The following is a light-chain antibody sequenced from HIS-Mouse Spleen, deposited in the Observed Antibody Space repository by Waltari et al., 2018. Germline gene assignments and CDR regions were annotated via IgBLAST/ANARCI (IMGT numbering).Light chain of an antibody. CDR1: QSISSW. V-gene: IGKV1-5*03. Sequence: DIQMTQSPSTLSASVGDSFTITCRASQSISSWLAWYQQKPGKAPKLLIYKASSLESGVPSRFSGSGSGTEFTLTISSLQPDDFATYYCQQYNSYIFTFGPGTKVDIK. J-gene: IGKJ3*01. CDR2: KAS. CDR3: QQYNSYIFT.